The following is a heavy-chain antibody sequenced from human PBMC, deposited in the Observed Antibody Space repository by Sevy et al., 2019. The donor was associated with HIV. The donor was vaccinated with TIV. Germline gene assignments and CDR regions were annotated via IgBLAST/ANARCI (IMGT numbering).Heavy chain of an antibody. D-gene: IGHD6-19*01. CDR3: ARAEMAAIRRFDL. J-gene: IGHJ2*01. V-gene: IGHV4-31*01. Sequence: SETLSLTCTVSGGSISTGGYYWSWIRQRPGKGLEWIGYIYYSGSTYYNPFLKSQFSMSVDTSENQFFLKLGSVTAADTAVYYCARAEMAAIRRFDLRGPSTLVTVSS. CDR2: IYYSGST. CDR1: GGSISTGGYY.